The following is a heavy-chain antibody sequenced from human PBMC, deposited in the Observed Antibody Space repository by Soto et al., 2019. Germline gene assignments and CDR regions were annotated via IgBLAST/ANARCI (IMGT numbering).Heavy chain of an antibody. CDR1: GFTFSSYG. CDR3: AKYGGWFRDY. CDR2: ISYDGSNK. J-gene: IGHJ4*02. D-gene: IGHD6-19*01. Sequence: QVQLVESGGGVVQPGRSLRLSCAASGFTFSSYGIHWVRQAPGKGLEWVAVISYDGSNKYYADSVKGRFTISRDNSKNTLYLQMNGLRAEDTAVYYCAKYGGWFRDYWGQGTLVTVSS. V-gene: IGHV3-30*18.